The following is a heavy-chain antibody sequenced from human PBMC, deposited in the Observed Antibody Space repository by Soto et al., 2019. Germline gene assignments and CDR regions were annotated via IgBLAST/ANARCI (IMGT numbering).Heavy chain of an antibody. D-gene: IGHD3-3*01. CDR1: GFTLIDYY. CDR3: ARDRGVLRFLEWLPTFDY. V-gene: IGHV3-11*04. Sequence: PWGALRPTCSSSGFTLIDYYMNWVRQAAGNWLEWVSFISSSSGSSIYYADSVKGRFTISRYNAKNSLYLQMNSLRAEDTAVYYCARDRGVLRFLEWLPTFDYWGQGTLVTVSS. CDR2: ISSSSGSSI. J-gene: IGHJ4*02.